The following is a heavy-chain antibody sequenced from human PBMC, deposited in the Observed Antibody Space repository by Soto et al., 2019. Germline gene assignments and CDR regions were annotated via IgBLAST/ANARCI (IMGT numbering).Heavy chain of an antibody. D-gene: IGHD2-15*01. CDR2: SSGSGGST. CDR3: AKSVVEVAAGVGMDV. J-gene: IGHJ6*02. Sequence: PGGSLTLSXAASGFTFSSYAMSWVRQAPGKGLEWVSASSGSGGSTYYADSVKGRFTISRDNSKNTLYLQINSLRAEDTAVYYCAKSVVEVAAGVGMDVCGQGTTVTVS. V-gene: IGHV3-23*01. CDR1: GFTFSSYA.